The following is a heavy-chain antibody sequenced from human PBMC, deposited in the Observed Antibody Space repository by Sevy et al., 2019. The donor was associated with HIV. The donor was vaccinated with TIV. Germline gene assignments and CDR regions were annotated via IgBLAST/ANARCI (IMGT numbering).Heavy chain of an antibody. D-gene: IGHD6-19*01. J-gene: IGHJ4*02. V-gene: IGHV3-30-3*01. CDR3: AREAGYTSGWSPGNY. Sequence: GGSLRLSCEASGFTFSAHAFHWVRQPPGKGLEWVALISYDGTHKYYSDSVKGRFTISRDNSRITVYLHMNSLRFEDTAVYYCAREAGYTSGWSPGNYWGQGTLVTVSS. CDR1: GFTFSAHA. CDR2: ISYDGTHK.